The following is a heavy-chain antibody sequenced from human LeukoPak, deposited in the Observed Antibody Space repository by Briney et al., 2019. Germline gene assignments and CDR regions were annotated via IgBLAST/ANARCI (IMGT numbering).Heavy chain of an antibody. CDR1: GGSFSGYY. V-gene: IGHV4-34*01. J-gene: IGHJ4*02. D-gene: IGHD3-16*02. Sequence: SETLSLTCAVYGGSFSGYYWSWIRQPPGKGLEWIGEINHSGSTNYNPSLKSRVTISVDTSKNQFSLKLSSVTAADTAVYYCARGRMITFGGVIDPPAGWGQGTLVTVSS. CDR2: INHSGST. CDR3: ARGRMITFGGVIDPPAG.